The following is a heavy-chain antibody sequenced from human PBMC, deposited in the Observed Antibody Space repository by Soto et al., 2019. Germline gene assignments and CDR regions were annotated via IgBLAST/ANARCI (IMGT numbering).Heavy chain of an antibody. CDR3: ARDGYIHGLFDY. CDR2: INHSGST. V-gene: IGHV4-34*01. Sequence: SETLSLTCAVYGGSFSGYYWSWIRQPPGKGLEWIGEINHSGSTNYNPSLKSRVTISVDTSKNQFSLKLSSVTAADTAVYYCARDGYIHGLFDYWGQGTLVTVSS. J-gene: IGHJ4*02. CDR1: GGSFSGYY. D-gene: IGHD5-12*01.